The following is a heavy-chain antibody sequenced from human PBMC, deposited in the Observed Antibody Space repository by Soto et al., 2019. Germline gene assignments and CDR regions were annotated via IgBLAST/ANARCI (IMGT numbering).Heavy chain of an antibody. CDR2: IYSDGTT. J-gene: IGHJ4*02. V-gene: IGHV3-53*02. D-gene: IGHD6-6*01. CDR1: GFTVSSNY. Sequence: EVQLVETGGGLIQPGGSLRLSCAASGFTVSSNYMNWVRQAPGKGLEWLSIIYSDGTTSYADYVKGRFSSSRDNFKNTLYLQMNNLRAEDTAVYYCAILSNWGQGTLVTVSS. CDR3: AILSN.